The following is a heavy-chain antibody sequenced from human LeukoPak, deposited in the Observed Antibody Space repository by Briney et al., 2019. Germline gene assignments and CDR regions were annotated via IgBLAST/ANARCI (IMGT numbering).Heavy chain of an antibody. J-gene: IGHJ4*02. CDR2: ISGSGGST. CDR1: GGSFSGYY. D-gene: IGHD6-19*01. V-gene: IGHV3-23*01. Sequence: ETLSLTCAVYGGSFSGYYWSWVRQAPGKGLEWVSAISGSGGSTYYADSVKGRFTISRDNSKNTLYLQMNSLRAEDTAVYYCARLGYSSGWHFDYWGQGTLVTVSS. CDR3: ARLGYSSGWHFDY.